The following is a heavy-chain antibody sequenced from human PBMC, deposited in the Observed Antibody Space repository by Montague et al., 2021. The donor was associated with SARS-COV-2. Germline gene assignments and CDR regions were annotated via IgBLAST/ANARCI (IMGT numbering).Heavy chain of an antibody. CDR1: GGSISSFY. CDR3: ARDDIVLQGVTKGMDV. Sequence: SETLSLTCTVSGGSISSFYWSWFRQPPGKGLEWIGYISDSGSTNYNPSLTSRVTISIDTSKNQFSLKLSSVTAADTAVYYCARDDIVLQGVTKGMDVWGQGTTVTVSS. V-gene: IGHV4-59*12. D-gene: IGHD2-15*01. CDR2: ISDSGST. J-gene: IGHJ6*02.